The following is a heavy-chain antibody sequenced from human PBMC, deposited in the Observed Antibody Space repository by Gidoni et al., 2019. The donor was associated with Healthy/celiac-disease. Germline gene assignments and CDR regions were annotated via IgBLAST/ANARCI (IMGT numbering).Heavy chain of an antibody. D-gene: IGHD4-17*01. CDR1: GGSFSGYY. CDR2: INHSGST. J-gene: IGHJ1*01. Sequence: QVQLQQWGAGLLKPSETLSLTCAVYGGSFSGYYWSWIRQPPGKGLEWIGEINHSGSTNYNPSLKSRVTISVDTSKNQFSLKLSSVTAADTAVYYCAREYDYGGNHAPSRHWGQGTLVNVSS. V-gene: IGHV4-34*01. CDR3: AREYDYGGNHAPSRH.